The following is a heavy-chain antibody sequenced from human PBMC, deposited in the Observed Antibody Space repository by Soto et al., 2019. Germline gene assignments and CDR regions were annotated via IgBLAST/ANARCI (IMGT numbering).Heavy chain of an antibody. D-gene: IGHD6-19*01. CDR1: GFTFSSYA. V-gene: IGHV3-30-3*01. CDR3: ARTYSSGWYELYYGMDV. Sequence: QVQLVESGGGVVQPGRSLRLSCAASGFTFSSYAMHWVRQAPGKGLEWVAVISYDGSNKYYADSVKGRFTISRDNSXGXXDLHMNSVSAEDMGVYYCARTYSSGWYELYYGMDVWGQGTTVTVSS. J-gene: IGHJ6*02. CDR2: ISYDGSNK.